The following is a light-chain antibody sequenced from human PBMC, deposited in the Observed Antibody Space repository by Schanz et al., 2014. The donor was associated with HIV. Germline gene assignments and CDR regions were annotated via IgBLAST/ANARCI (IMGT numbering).Light chain of an antibody. J-gene: IGLJ2*01. CDR3: ASCVAYNTCV. CDR2: EVN. CDR1: SSDVGGYNY. V-gene: IGLV2-8*01. Sequence: QSALTQPPSASGSPGQSVTISCTGTSSDVGGYNYVSWYQQHPDKAPKVMIYEVNKRPSGVPDRFSGSKSGNTASLTVSGLVADDEADYYCASCVAYNTCVFGGGTKLTVL.